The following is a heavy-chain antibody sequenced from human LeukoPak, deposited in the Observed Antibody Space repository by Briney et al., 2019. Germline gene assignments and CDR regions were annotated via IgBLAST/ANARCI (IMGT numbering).Heavy chain of an antibody. CDR3: ARGVVATIYFDY. Sequence: PGGSLRLSCAASGFTFSSYAMSWVRQAPGKGLEWVSAISGSGGSTYYADSVKGRFTISRDNAKNSLYLQMNSLRAEDTAVYYCARGVVATIYFDYWGQGTLVTVSS. D-gene: IGHD5-12*01. CDR2: ISGSGGST. V-gene: IGHV3-23*01. J-gene: IGHJ4*02. CDR1: GFTFSSYA.